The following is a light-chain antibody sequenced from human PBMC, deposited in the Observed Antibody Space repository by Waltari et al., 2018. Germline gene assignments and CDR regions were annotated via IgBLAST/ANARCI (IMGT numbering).Light chain of an antibody. CDR1: PSVSSSY. CDR2: GAS. V-gene: IGKV3-20*01. J-gene: IGKJ2*01. Sequence: EIVLTQSPRTLSLSPGERATLSCRASPSVSSSYLAWYQQKPGQAPRLLIYGASSRATGIPDRFSGSGSGTDFTLTISRLEPEDFAVYYCQQYGSSPRTFGQGTKLEIK. CDR3: QQYGSSPRT.